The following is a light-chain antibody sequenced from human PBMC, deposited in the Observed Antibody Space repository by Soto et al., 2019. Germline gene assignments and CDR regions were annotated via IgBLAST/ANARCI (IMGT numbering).Light chain of an antibody. J-gene: IGKJ4*01. V-gene: IGKV3-11*01. CDR1: QFIIPN. CDR3: QQRHTWPTT. Sequence: EFLLTRPQATRPCSPGKEAPPSSRAGQFIIPNVAWYQHRPGQGPRLLIYEASKRATGIPARFSGSGSGTDFTLTISSLEPEDFGIYYCQQRHTWPTTFGGGAKVEI. CDR2: EAS.